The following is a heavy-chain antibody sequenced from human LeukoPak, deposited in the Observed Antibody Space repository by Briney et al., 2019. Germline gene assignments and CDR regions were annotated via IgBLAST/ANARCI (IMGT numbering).Heavy chain of an antibody. J-gene: IGHJ4*02. CDR2: IWYDGSNK. V-gene: IGHV3-33*01. Sequence: GGSLRLSCAASGFTFSSYGMHWVRQAPGKGLEWVAVIWYDGSNKYYADSVKGRFTISRDNSKNTLYLQMNSPRAEDTAVYYCARDSCSGGSCYSDYWGQGTLVTVSS. D-gene: IGHD2-15*01. CDR1: GFTFSSYG. CDR3: ARDSCSGGSCYSDY.